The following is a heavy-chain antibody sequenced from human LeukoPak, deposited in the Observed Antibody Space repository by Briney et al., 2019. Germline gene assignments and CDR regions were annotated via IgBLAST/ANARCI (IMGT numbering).Heavy chain of an antibody. CDR1: GFTFSSYE. CDR2: ISSSGSTI. CDR3: ASFGPVRSYYYYYMDV. Sequence: GGSLRLSCAASGFTFSSYEMNWVRQAPGKGLEWVSYISSSGSTIYYADSVKGRFTISRDNAKNSLYLQMNSLRAEDTAVYYCASFGPVRSYYYYYMDVWGKGTTVTVSS. V-gene: IGHV3-48*03. D-gene: IGHD3-10*01. J-gene: IGHJ6*03.